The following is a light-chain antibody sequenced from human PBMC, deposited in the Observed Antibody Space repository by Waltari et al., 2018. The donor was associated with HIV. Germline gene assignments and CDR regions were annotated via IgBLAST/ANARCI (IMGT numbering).Light chain of an antibody. Sequence: QSALTQPASVSGSPGQSITISCTGTTSDGGGSDDVPWYQLYPGKAPKLMISEVSNRPSGVSNRFSGSKSGNTASLTISGLQAEDEADYYCSSYTSSTPYVFGTGTKVTVL. CDR1: TSDGGGSDD. CDR3: SSYTSSTPYV. CDR2: EVS. V-gene: IGLV2-14*01. J-gene: IGLJ1*01.